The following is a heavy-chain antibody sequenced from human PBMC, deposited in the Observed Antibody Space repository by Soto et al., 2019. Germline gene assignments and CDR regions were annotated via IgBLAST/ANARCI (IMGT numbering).Heavy chain of an antibody. CDR1: GGSSSRYY. CDR3: ASDKITGIYDY. CDR2: INHSGST. D-gene: IGHD2-8*02. Sequence: SETLPLPCTVSGGSSSRYYWSWIRQPPGTGLEWIGEINHSGSTNYHPSLKSRVTISVDTSKNQFSLKLTSVTAADTAVEDGASDKITGIYDYWARGTPV. V-gene: IGHV4-34*01. J-gene: IGHJ4*02.